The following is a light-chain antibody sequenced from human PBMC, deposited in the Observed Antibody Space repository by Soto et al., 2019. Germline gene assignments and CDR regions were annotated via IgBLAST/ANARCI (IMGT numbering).Light chain of an antibody. Sequence: ENVLTQSPGTLSLSTGEIATLSCRASQSVNSNYLAWYQQKPGQAPRLLIYGISSRATGIPDRFSGSGSGTDFTLTISRLEPEDFALYYCYQYGSLPLTFGGGTKVDIK. J-gene: IGKJ4*01. CDR1: QSVNSNY. CDR3: YQYGSLPLT. V-gene: IGKV3-20*01. CDR2: GIS.